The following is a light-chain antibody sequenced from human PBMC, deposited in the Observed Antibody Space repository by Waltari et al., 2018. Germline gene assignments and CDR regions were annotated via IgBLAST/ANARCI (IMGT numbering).Light chain of an antibody. CDR2: GAS. CDR1: QSVSYSSDNKNC. Sequence: DIVMTQSPDSLPVSLGERATFNCKSSQSVSYSSDNKNCLAWYQQKPGQPPKLLIYGASTRESGVPDRFSGRGSGTDFSLTLSSLQAEDVAVYYCHQYCSMPYTFGQGTKLEIK. V-gene: IGKV4-1*01. J-gene: IGKJ2*01. CDR3: HQYCSMPYT.